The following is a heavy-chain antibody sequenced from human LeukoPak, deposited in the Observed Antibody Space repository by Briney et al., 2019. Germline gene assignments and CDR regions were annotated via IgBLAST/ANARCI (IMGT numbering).Heavy chain of an antibody. CDR2: MNPNSSHT. V-gene: IGHV1-8*03. CDR3: AREGLDY. Sequence: ASVKVSCKASGYTFTSYDINWVRQATGQGLEWMGWMNPNSSHTGYAQKFQGRVTITIDTSISTAYMELSSLRAEDTAVYYCAREGLDYWGQGTLVTVSS. CDR1: GYTFTSYD. J-gene: IGHJ4*02.